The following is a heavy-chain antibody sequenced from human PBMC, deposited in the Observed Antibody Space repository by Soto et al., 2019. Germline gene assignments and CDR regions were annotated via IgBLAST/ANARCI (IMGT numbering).Heavy chain of an antibody. V-gene: IGHV4-4*02. D-gene: IGHD2-15*01. Sequence: QVQLQESGPGLVKPSETLSLTCAVSGVSLTTNNWWTWVRQAPGKGLEWVGEIYQTGNTNYNPSLNRRVIASLDESMNQFFLKRTAVTAAATAIYYCARGGYCSGVSWSGWFDSWGQGTLVTVSS. CDR1: GVSLTTNNW. CDR3: ARGGYCSGVSWSGWFDS. J-gene: IGHJ5*01. CDR2: IYQTGNT.